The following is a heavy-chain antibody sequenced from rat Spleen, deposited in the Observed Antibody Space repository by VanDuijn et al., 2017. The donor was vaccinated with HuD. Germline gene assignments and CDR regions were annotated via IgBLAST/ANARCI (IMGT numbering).Heavy chain of an antibody. D-gene: IGHD1-6*01. Sequence: EVRLVESGGGLVQPGRSLKVSCAASGFTFSDYYMAWVRQAPKKGLEWVASIRYEGSRTYYPDSVRGRFTISRDNAKSTLYLQMHSLRSEDTATYYCTRDRYYSNWFAYWGQGTLVTVSS. CDR3: TRDRYYSNWFAY. J-gene: IGHJ3*01. CDR1: GFTFSDYY. CDR2: IRYEGSRT. V-gene: IGHV5-22*01.